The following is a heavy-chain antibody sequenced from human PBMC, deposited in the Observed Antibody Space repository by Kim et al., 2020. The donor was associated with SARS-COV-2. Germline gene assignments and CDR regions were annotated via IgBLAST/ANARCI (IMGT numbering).Heavy chain of an antibody. D-gene: IGHD3-22*01. Sequence: GRVTITRDTSASTAYMELSSLRSEDTAVYYCAREYDYYYRGGDYYGMDVWGQGTTVTVSS. V-gene: IGHV1-3*01. CDR3: AREYDYYYRGGDYYGMDV. J-gene: IGHJ6*02.